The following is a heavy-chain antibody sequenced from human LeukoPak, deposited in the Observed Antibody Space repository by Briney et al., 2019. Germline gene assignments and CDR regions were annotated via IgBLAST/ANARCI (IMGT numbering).Heavy chain of an antibody. CDR2: ISWNSGSI. J-gene: IGHJ5*02. CDR3: AARYCSSTSCYNGFDP. Sequence: PGGSLRLSCAASGFTFDDYAMHWVRQAPGKGLEWVSGISWNSGSIGYADSVKGRFTISRDNAKNSLYLQMNSLRAEDTALYYCAARYCSSTSCYNGFDPWGQGTLGTVSS. V-gene: IGHV3-9*01. D-gene: IGHD2-2*01. CDR1: GFTFDDYA.